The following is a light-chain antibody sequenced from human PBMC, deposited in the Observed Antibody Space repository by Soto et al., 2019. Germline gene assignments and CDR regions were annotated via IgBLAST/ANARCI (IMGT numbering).Light chain of an antibody. CDR1: QSVSSKY. Sequence: DIVLTQSPGTLSWSPGERATLCCRASQSVSSKYLAWYQQKPGQSPRVLIYGASIRATGIPERFSGGGSGTDFTLTITRLEPEDFAVYYCQQYGSSLFTFGPGTKVDIK. V-gene: IGKV3-20*01. CDR3: QQYGSSLFT. J-gene: IGKJ3*01. CDR2: GAS.